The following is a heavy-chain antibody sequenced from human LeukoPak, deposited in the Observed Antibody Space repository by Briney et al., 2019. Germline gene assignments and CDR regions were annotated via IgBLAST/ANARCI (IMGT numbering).Heavy chain of an antibody. V-gene: IGHV3-23*01. CDR3: AKAQMHCSGGSCYSTRAPLDY. CDR1: GFTFSSYA. J-gene: IGHJ4*02. D-gene: IGHD2-15*01. Sequence: KTGGSLRLSCAASGFTFSSYAMSWVRQAPGKGLEWVSAISGSGASTYYADSVKGRFTISRDNSKNTLDLQMNSLRAEDTAVYYCAKAQMHCSGGSCYSTRAPLDYWGQGTLVTVSS. CDR2: ISGSGAST.